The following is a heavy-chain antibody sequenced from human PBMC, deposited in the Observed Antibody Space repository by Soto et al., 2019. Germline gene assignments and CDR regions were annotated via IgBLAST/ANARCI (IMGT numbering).Heavy chain of an antibody. D-gene: IGHD2-2*01. J-gene: IGHJ4*02. CDR3: ARDYCSSTSCYGPDY. CDR2: ISTYNGDT. CDR1: GYTLTSYG. V-gene: IGHV1-18*01. Sequence: QVQLVQSGAEVERTGASVKVSCKASGYTLTSYGISWVRQAPGQGLEWMGWISTYNGDTKYAQRLQGRVTMTTDTSTTTVYMELRSLRSDDTAVYYCARDYCSSTSCYGPDYWGQGTLVTVSS.